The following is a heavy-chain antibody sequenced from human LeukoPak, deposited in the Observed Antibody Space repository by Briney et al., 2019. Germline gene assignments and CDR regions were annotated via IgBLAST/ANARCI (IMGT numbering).Heavy chain of an antibody. Sequence: ASVKVSCKASGYTFTNYYMHWVRQAPGQGLEWLGLINPTGTSTNYAQKFRGRVTMTRDTSTTTVYMELSSLRSEDTAVYYCAREESGGYFDYWGQGTLVTVSS. J-gene: IGHJ4*02. CDR1: GYTFTNYY. V-gene: IGHV1-46*01. CDR2: INPTGTST. D-gene: IGHD2-8*02. CDR3: AREESGGYFDY.